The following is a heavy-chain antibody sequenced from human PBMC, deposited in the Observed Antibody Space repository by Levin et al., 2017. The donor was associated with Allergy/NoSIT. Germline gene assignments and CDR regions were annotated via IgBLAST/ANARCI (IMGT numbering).Heavy chain of an antibody. V-gene: IGHV4-34*01. CDR2: INHSGST. CDR1: GGSFSGYY. CDR3: ARGKAGGTPYYYGSGSYSQKYFDY. Sequence: SETLSLTCAVYGGSFSGYYWSWIRQPPGKGLEWIGEINHSGSTNYNPSLKSRVTISVDTSKNQFSLKLSSVTAADTAVYYCARGKAGGTPYYYGSGSYSQKYFDYWGQGTLVTVSS. J-gene: IGHJ4*02. D-gene: IGHD3-10*01.